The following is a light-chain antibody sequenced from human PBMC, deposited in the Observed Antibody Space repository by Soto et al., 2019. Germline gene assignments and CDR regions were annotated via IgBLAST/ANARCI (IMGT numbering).Light chain of an antibody. Sequence: EIVLTQSPATMSLYPGDRATLSCRASQSIGNSLAWYQQKPGQAPRLLIYGASSRATGVPDRFSGSGSGTDFTLTISRLEPEDFAVYYCQQYGSSPWTFGQGTKVDI. J-gene: IGKJ1*01. CDR1: QSIGNS. CDR2: GAS. V-gene: IGKV3-20*01. CDR3: QQYGSSPWT.